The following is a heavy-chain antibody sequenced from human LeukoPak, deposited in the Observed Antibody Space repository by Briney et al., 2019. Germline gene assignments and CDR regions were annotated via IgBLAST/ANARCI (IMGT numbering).Heavy chain of an antibody. CDR3: ARPSYGSGSYYFDY. Sequence: SQTLSLTCTVSGGSISSSSYYWGWIRQPPGKGLEWIGSIYYSGSTYYNPSLKSRVTISVDTSKNQFSLKLSSVTAADTAVYYCARPSYGSGSYYFDYWGQGTLVTVSS. J-gene: IGHJ4*02. CDR1: GGSISSSSYY. V-gene: IGHV4-39*01. D-gene: IGHD3-10*01. CDR2: IYYSGST.